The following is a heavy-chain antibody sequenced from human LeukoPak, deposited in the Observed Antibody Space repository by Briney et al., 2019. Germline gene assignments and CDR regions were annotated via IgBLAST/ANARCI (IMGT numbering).Heavy chain of an antibody. CDR1: GDSISLSFYC. CDR3: ARGTLYRGWSYYLDF. V-gene: IGHV4-39*07. Sequence: GSLSLTCSVSGDSISLSFYCWGWIRQPPGKALEWIGSVYYSGTTSYNPSLKSRVTISVDMSKNHFSLRLRSVTAADTAMYYCARGTLYRGWSYYLDFWGQGSQVTVSS. J-gene: IGHJ4*02. CDR2: VYYSGTT. D-gene: IGHD6-19*01.